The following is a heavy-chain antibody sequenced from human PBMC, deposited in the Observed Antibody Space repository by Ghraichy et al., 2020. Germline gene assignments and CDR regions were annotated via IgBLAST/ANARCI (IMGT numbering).Heavy chain of an antibody. CDR1: GFTFSSYA. CDR3: AKDRAAHYDFWSGYIS. Sequence: GESLNISCAASGFTFSSYAMSWVRQAPGKGLEWVSAISGSGGSTYYADSVKGRFTISRDNSKNTLYLQMNSLRAEDTAVYYCAKDRAAHYDFWSGYISWGQGTLVTVSS. J-gene: IGHJ4*02. D-gene: IGHD3-3*01. CDR2: ISGSGGST. V-gene: IGHV3-23*01.